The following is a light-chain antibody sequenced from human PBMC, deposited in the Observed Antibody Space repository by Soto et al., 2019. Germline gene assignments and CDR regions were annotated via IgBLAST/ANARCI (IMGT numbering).Light chain of an antibody. CDR3: QQRSNWPLT. CDR2: DAS. CDR1: QSVNTY. V-gene: IGKV3-11*01. Sequence: EIVLTQSPATLSLSPGERATLSCRASQSVNTYLAWYQQRPGQAPRLLMYDASNRATGIPARFSGRGSGTDFTLTIGSLEPEDFAVYYCQQRSNWPLTFVGRTKVEIK. J-gene: IGKJ4*01.